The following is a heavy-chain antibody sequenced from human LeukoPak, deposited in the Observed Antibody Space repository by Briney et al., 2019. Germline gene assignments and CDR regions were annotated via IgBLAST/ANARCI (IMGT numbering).Heavy chain of an antibody. D-gene: IGHD3-3*01. CDR3: ARVGVPGSFDY. CDR1: GVSISSYY. V-gene: IGHV4-59*01. CDR2: IYFSGNT. J-gene: IGHJ4*02. Sequence: PSETLSLTCTVSGVSISSYYWSWIRQPPGKGLEWIGYIYFSGNTNYNPSLKSRVTISVDTSKNQFSLKLTSVTAADTAVYYCARVGVPGSFDYWGQGTLVTVSS.